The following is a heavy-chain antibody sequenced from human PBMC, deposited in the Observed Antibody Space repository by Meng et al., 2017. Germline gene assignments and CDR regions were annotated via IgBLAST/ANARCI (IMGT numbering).Heavy chain of an antibody. CDR2: ISGSGGST. CDR3: AKEGVGPSPGWYFDL. Sequence: GEVGGVGGGLVQPGGSLGPSCAASGFTFSSYAISWVRQAPGKGLEWVSGISGSGGSTNYPDSVKGRFTISRDNSKNTLYLQMNSLRAEDTAVYYCAKEGVGPSPGWYFDLWGRGTLVTVSS. J-gene: IGHJ2*01. CDR1: GFTFSSYA. V-gene: IGHV3-23*04. D-gene: IGHD1-26*01.